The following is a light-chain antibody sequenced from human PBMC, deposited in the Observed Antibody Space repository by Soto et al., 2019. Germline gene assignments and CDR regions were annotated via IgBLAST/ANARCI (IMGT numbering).Light chain of an antibody. CDR1: RSNIGRNY. Sequence: QSVLMQPPSVSAAPGQKVTISCSGSRSNIGRNYVSWYQQLPGTAPKLLIYDNDKRPSGIPDRFSGSKSGASASLDITGLQTGDEADYFCATWDTSLSMVFGGGTKQTVL. J-gene: IGLJ2*01. CDR2: DND. V-gene: IGLV1-51*01. CDR3: ATWDTSLSMV.